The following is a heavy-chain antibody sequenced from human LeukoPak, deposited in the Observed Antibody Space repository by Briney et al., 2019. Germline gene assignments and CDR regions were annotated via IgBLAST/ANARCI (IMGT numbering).Heavy chain of an antibody. V-gene: IGHV3-30-3*01. D-gene: IGHD3-10*01. J-gene: IGHJ3*01. CDR3: ARAPAPVVGGPRRAFDL. Sequence: GGSLRLSCAASGFTFRTYAMHWVRQAPGKGLEWVAVVSYDGNIQDYTDSVKGRFFISRDDSKTTMYLQMNSLRVDDTALYFCARAPAPVVGGPRRAFDLWGQGTMVTVSS. CDR2: VSYDGNIQ. CDR1: GFTFRTYA.